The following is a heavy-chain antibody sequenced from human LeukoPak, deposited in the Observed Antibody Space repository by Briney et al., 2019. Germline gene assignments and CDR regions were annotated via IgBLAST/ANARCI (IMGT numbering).Heavy chain of an antibody. CDR1: GFTFSSNG. Sequence: PGGSLRLSCAASGFTFSSNGMHWVRQAPGKGLEWVAFIRYDGSNKYYADSVKGRFTISRDNSKNTLYLQMNSLRAEDTAVYYCAKEVSGSYYGDYWGQGTLVTVSS. CDR3: AKEVSGSYYGDY. D-gene: IGHD1-26*01. J-gene: IGHJ4*02. CDR2: IRYDGSNK. V-gene: IGHV3-30*02.